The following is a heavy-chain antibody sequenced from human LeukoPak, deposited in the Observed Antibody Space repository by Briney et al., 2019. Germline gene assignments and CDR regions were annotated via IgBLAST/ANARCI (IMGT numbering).Heavy chain of an antibody. D-gene: IGHD2-2*01. CDR3: ARHFSVVVPAAIGY. Sequence: SETLPLTCTVSGGSISSYYWSWIRQPPGKGLEWIGYIYYSGSTNYNPSLKSRVTISVDTSKNQFSLKLSSVTAADTAVYYCARHFSVVVPAAIGYWGQGTLVTVSS. CDR1: GGSISSYY. CDR2: IYYSGST. J-gene: IGHJ4*02. V-gene: IGHV4-59*08.